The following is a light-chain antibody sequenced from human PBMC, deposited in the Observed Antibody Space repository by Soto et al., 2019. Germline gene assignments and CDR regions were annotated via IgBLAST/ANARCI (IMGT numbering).Light chain of an antibody. J-gene: IGKJ1*01. CDR1: QSVSSNY. CDR3: QQYGSLPPT. Sequence: EIVLTQSPGTLSLSPGERATLSCRASQSVSSNYLAWYQRKPGQAPRLLIYGASSRAIDIPNRFSGNGSGTAFTLTITRLEPEDFAVYYCQQYGSLPPTFGQGTKVEI. CDR2: GAS. V-gene: IGKV3-20*01.